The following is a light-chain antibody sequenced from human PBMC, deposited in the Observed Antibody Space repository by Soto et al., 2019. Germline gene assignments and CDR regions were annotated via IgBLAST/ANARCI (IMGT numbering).Light chain of an antibody. Sequence: DIVMTESPDSLALSLCERATINCKCSQSVLYSSNNKNYLAWYQQKPGQPPKLLIYWASTRESGVPDRFSGSGSGTDFTLTISSLQAEDVAVYYCQQYYSTPWTFGQGTKVDIK. CDR1: QSVLYSSNNKNY. CDR2: WAS. V-gene: IGKV4-1*01. CDR3: QQYYSTPWT. J-gene: IGKJ1*01.